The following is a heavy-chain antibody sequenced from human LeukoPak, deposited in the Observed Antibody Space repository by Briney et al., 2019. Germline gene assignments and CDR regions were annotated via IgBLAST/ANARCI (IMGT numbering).Heavy chain of an antibody. J-gene: IGHJ6*02. Sequence: GGSLRLSCAASGFTFSSYGMHWVRQAPGKGLEWVAVISYDGSNKYYADSVKGRFTISRDNSKNTLYLQMNSLRAEDTAVYYCAKARKAYGDYGYYYYGMDVWGQGTRATV. CDR2: ISYDGSNK. D-gene: IGHD4-17*01. CDR3: AKARKAYGDYGYYYYGMDV. CDR1: GFTFSSYG. V-gene: IGHV3-30*18.